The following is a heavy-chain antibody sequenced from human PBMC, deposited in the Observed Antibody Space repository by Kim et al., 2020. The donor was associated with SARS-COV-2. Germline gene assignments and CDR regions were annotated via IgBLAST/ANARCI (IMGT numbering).Heavy chain of an antibody. V-gene: IGHV4-39*01. CDR1: GGSISSSSYY. CDR2: IYYSGST. CDR3: ARHSAVFSDAFDI. J-gene: IGHJ3*02. Sequence: SETLSLTCTVSGGSISSSSYYWGWIRQPPGKGLEWIGSIYYSGSTYYNPSLKSRVTISVDTSKNQFSLKLSSVTAADTAVYYCARHSAVFSDAFDIWGQGKMVTVSS.